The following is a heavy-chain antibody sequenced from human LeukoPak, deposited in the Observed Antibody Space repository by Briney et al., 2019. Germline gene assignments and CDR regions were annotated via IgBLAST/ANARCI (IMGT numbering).Heavy chain of an antibody. Sequence: EASVTVSCTASGGTFSSYAISWVRQAPGQGLEWMGRIIPILGIANYAQKFQGRVTITADKSTSTAYMELSSLRSEDTAVYYCARAEMAAKLTDYWGQGALVTVSS. D-gene: IGHD5-24*01. CDR1: GGTFSSYA. J-gene: IGHJ4*02. CDR2: IIPILGIA. CDR3: ARAEMAAKLTDY. V-gene: IGHV1-69*04.